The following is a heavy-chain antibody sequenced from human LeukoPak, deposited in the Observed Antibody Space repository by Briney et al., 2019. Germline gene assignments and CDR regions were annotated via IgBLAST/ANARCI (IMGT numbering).Heavy chain of an antibody. V-gene: IGHV1-69*13. D-gene: IGHD3-16*01. Sequence: SVKVSCKASGGTFSSYAISWVRQAPGQGLEWMGGIIPIFGTANYAQKFQGRVTITADESTSRAYMELSSLRSEDTAVYYCARAGDMITFGDPYNWFDPWGQGTPVTVSS. CDR2: IIPIFGTA. CDR1: GGTFSSYA. CDR3: ARAGDMITFGDPYNWFDP. J-gene: IGHJ5*02.